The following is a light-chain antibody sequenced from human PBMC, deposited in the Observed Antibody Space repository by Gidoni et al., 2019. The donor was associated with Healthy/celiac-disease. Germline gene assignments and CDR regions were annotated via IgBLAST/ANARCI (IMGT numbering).Light chain of an antibody. V-gene: IGKV1-39*01. CDR1: QSISSY. CDR3: QQSYSTFT. CDR2: SAS. Sequence: DIQMTQSPSSLSASVGDRVTITCRASQSISSYLNWYQQKPGKAPKLLLYSASSLQSGVPSRFSGRGSVTDFTLPIRSLHPEDFATYYCQQSYSTFTFGPGTKVDIK. J-gene: IGKJ3*01.